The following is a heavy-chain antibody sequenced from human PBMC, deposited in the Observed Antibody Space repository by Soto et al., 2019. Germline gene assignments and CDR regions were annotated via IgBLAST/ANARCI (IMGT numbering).Heavy chain of an antibody. CDR3: AAGGTRWLQSPFDY. Sequence: GSLRLSCSASGFTFSNYDMFCVRQAPGKGLEYISAITSHGHITYYAQRFQGRVTMTEDTSTDSAYMELSSLRSEDTAVYYCAAGGTRWLQSPFDYWGQGTLVTVSS. CDR2: ITSHGHIT. J-gene: IGHJ4*02. CDR1: GFTFSNYD. V-gene: IGHV3-64*04. D-gene: IGHD1-1*01.